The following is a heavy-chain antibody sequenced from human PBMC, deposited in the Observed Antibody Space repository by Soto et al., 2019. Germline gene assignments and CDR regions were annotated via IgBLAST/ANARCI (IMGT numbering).Heavy chain of an antibody. CDR1: GGSISSSSYY. V-gene: IGHV4-39*01. J-gene: IGHJ4*02. Sequence: SETLSLTCTVSGGSISSSSYYWGWIRQPPGKGLEWIGSIYYSGSTYYNPSLKRRVTISVDTSKNQFSLKLSSVTSADTAVYYCARHELDYYDSSGYYCPFGYWGQGTLVTVSS. CDR2: IYYSGST. CDR3: ARHELDYYDSSGYYCPFGY. D-gene: IGHD3-22*01.